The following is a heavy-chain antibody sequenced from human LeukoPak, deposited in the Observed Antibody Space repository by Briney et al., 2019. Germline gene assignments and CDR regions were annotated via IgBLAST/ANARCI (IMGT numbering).Heavy chain of an antibody. CDR3: ARVLKDDYIWGSYRPFDY. J-gene: IGHJ4*02. D-gene: IGHD3-16*02. Sequence: ASVKVSCKASGYTFTGYYMYWVRQAPGQGLEWMGWINPNSGGTNYARKFQGRVTMTRDTSISTAYMELGRLGSDDTAVYYCARVLKDDYIWGSYRPFDYWGQGTLVTVSS. CDR2: INPNSGGT. CDR1: GYTFTGYY. V-gene: IGHV1-2*02.